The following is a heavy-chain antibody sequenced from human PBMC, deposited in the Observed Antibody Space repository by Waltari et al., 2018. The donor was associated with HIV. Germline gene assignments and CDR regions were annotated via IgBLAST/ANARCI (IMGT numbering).Heavy chain of an antibody. D-gene: IGHD3-10*01. CDR2: RKQDGREK. J-gene: IGHJ4*02. Sequence: EVQLVESGGGLVQPGGSLRLSCAASGFTFSSYWMSWVRQAPGKGPEGVANRKQDGREKYYWDSGNGRFTISRDNAENALYLQMNSLRAEDTAVYYCARGGFYGSGSKVNWGQGTLVTVSS. CDR1: GFTFSSYW. CDR3: ARGGFYGSGSKVN. V-gene: IGHV3-7*04.